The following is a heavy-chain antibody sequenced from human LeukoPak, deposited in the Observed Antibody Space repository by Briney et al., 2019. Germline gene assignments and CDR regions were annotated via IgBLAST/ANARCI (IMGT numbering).Heavy chain of an antibody. CDR1: GFAVNTYD. Sequence: GGSLRLSCAASGFAVNTYDMHWVRQAPGEGPQWIAYFGISGTIYYADSVRGRFTISRDSAKNSLYLQMNGLKVDDTAIYYCAGYGVYPYWGQGTPVTVSS. J-gene: IGHJ4*02. V-gene: IGHV3-48*01. D-gene: IGHD5/OR15-5a*01. CDR3: AGYGVYPY. CDR2: FGISGTI.